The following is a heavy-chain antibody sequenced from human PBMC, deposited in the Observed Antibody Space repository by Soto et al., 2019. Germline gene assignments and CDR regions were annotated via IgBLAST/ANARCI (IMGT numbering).Heavy chain of an antibody. CDR2: ISYDGSNK. V-gene: IGHV3-30-3*01. CDR1: GFTFSSYA. Sequence: PGGSLRLSCAASGFTFSSYAMHWVRQAPGKGLEWVAVISYDGSNKYYADSVKGRFTISRDNSKNTLYLQMNSLRAEDTAVYYCARDPRAYCTNGVCSEIAYYFDYWGQGTLVTVSS. CDR3: ARDPRAYCTNGVCSEIAYYFDY. D-gene: IGHD2-8*01. J-gene: IGHJ4*02.